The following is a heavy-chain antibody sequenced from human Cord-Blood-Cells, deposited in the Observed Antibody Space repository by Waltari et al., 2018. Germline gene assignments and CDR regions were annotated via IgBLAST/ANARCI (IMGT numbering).Heavy chain of an antibody. J-gene: IGHJ6*04. CDR3: AREFGAIFGVVNGFPMDV. CDR2: INHSGST. D-gene: IGHD3-3*01. Sequence: QVQLQQWGAGLLKPSETLSLTCAVYGGSFRGYYWSSLRQPTGRGLEWIGEINHSGSTNYNPSLKSRVTISVDTSKNQFSLKLSSVTAADTAVYYCAREFGAIFGVVNGFPMDVWGKGTTVTVSS. V-gene: IGHV4-34*01. CDR1: GGSFRGYY.